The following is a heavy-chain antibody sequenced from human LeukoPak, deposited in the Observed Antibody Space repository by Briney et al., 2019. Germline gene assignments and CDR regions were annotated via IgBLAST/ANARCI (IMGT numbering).Heavy chain of an antibody. CDR3: ARGNGDYPYYYYYGMDV. CDR2: INHSGST. CDR1: GGPFSGYY. D-gene: IGHD4-17*01. V-gene: IGHV4-34*01. J-gene: IGHJ6*02. Sequence: SETLSLTCAVYGGPFSGYYWSWIRQPPGKGLEWIGEINHSGSTNYNPSLKSRVTISVDTSKNQFSLKLSSVTAADTAVYYCARGNGDYPYYYYYGMDVWGQGTTVTVSS.